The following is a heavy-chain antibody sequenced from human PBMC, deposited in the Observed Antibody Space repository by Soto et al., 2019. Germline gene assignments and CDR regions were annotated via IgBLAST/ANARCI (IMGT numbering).Heavy chain of an antibody. Sequence: GSLRLSCAASGFTVSNNYMSWVRQGPGKGLEWVSTIYRGDSTYYADSVKGRFTISRDNSKNTLYLQMNSLRAEDTAVYYCASYYDYRGETWGGRAVWGKGTTATVSS. V-gene: IGHV3-53*01. D-gene: IGHD3-22*01. CDR1: GFTVSNNY. CDR3: ASYYDYRGETWGGRAV. J-gene: IGHJ6*04. CDR2: IYRGDST.